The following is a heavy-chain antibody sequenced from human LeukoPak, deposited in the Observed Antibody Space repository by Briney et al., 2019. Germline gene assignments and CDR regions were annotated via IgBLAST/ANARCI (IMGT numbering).Heavy chain of an antibody. CDR3: ASTYYDFWSGRNKKSGFDY. D-gene: IGHD3-3*01. Sequence: PSETLSLACTVSGGSISSGGYYWSWIRQHPGKGLEWIGYIYYSGSTYYNPSLKSRVTISVDTSKNQFSLKLSSVTAADTAVYYCASTYYDFWSGRNKKSGFDYWGQGTLVTVSS. V-gene: IGHV4-31*03. CDR1: GGSISSGGYY. CDR2: IYYSGST. J-gene: IGHJ4*02.